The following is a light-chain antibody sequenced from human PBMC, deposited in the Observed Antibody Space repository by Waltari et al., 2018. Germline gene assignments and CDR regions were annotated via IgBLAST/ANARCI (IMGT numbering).Light chain of an antibody. Sequence: QSALTQPASVSGSPGQSITIPCTGTSSDIGGYNYVSWYQQHPGKAPKVMIYDVIKRPSGVSNRFSGSKSCNTASLTISGLQADDEADYYCTSYESGGTWVFGGGTKVTV. CDR1: SSDIGGYNY. J-gene: IGLJ3*02. CDR2: DVI. V-gene: IGLV2-14*03. CDR3: TSYESGGTWV.